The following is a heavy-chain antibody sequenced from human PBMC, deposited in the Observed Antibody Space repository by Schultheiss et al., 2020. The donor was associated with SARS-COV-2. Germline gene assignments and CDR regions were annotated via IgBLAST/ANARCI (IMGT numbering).Heavy chain of an antibody. CDR2: IYYNGNT. V-gene: IGHV4-61*01. J-gene: IGHJ4*02. CDR3: ASMTRDSSSWLDY. D-gene: IGHD6-13*01. CDR1: ADSSASVSSGSRY. Sequence: SQTLSLTCTVSADSSASVSSGSRYWSWVRQPPGKKLESIGYIYYNGNTNYSPSLRGRVTISVDTSKNQFSLKLTSVTAADTAVYYCASMTRDSSSWLDYWGQGTLVTVSS.